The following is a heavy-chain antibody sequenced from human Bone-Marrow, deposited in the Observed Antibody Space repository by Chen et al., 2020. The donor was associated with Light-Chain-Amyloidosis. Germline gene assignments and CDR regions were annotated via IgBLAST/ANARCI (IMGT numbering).Heavy chain of an antibody. CDR1: GDTFPNYW. Sequence: EVQLEQSGPEVKKPGESLKISCKGSGDTFPNYWIGWVRRLPGKGLEWIGVISPDASDARYRPSFEGQVTISADKSITTAYLQWRSLKASDTAMYYCARRRDGYNFDYWGQGTLVTVSS. D-gene: IGHD5-12*01. CDR3: ARRRDGYNFDY. CDR2: ISPDASDA. V-gene: IGHV5-51*01. J-gene: IGHJ4*02.